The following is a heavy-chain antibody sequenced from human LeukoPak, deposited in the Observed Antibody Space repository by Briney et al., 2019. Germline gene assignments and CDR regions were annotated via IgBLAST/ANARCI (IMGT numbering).Heavy chain of an antibody. CDR2: IYYSGST. CDR3: ARHGWHAWYFDL. J-gene: IGHJ2*01. D-gene: IGHD6-19*01. V-gene: IGHV4-39*07. Sequence: SETLSLTCTVSGGSISSSSYYWGWIRQPPGKGLEWIGSIYYSGSTYYNPSLKSRVTISIDTSKNQFSLKLSSVTAADTAVYYCARHGWHAWYFDLWGRGTLVTVSS. CDR1: GGSISSSSYY.